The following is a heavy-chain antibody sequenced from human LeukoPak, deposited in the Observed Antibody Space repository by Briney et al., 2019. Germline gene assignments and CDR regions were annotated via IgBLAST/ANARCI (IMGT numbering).Heavy chain of an antibody. V-gene: IGHV3-15*01. J-gene: IGHJ4*02. D-gene: IGHD3/OR15-3a*01. Sequence: GGSPRLSCAAPGDRSRNPSMSSVRDAPGVGLYWVGRIISKADGGTIAYAAPVKGRFVISRDDSRDTLSLQMNSLRIEDTAMYYCTTWTDLYDYWGQGILVTVSP. CDR1: GDRSRNPS. CDR2: IISKADGGTI. CDR3: TTWTDLYDY.